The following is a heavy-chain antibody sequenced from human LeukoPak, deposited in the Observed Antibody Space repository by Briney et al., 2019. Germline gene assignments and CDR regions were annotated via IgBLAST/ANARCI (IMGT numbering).Heavy chain of an antibody. CDR1: GFTFSNYA. Sequence: GGSLRLSCAASGFTFSNYAMSWVRQAPDKGLEWVAFIRYDGSNKYYADSVKGRFTISRDNSKNTLYLQMNSLRAEDTAVYYCAKDRGSGWYLFDYWGQGTLVTVSS. D-gene: IGHD6-19*01. CDR3: AKDRGSGWYLFDY. CDR2: IRYDGSNK. V-gene: IGHV3-30*02. J-gene: IGHJ4*02.